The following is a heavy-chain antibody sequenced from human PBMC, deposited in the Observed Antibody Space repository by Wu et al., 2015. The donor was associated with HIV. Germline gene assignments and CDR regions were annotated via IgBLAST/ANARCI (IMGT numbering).Heavy chain of an antibody. CDR3: ATRAEGDYDYVLGY. V-gene: IGHV1-2*02. CDR2: INPNTGVT. D-gene: IGHD4-17*01. CDR1: GYIFTAKY. J-gene: IGHJ1*01. Sequence: QVQLVQSGSDLKKPGASVKVSCTASGYIFTAKYIHWVRQAPGQGLEWMGWINPNTGVTHYAPKFQGRVTLTSDTSITTAFMEVNNLRSDDTAVYYCATRAEGDYDYVLGYWGQGRPGHRLL.